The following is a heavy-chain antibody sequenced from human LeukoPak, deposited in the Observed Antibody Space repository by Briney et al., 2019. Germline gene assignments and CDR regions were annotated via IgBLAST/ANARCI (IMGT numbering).Heavy chain of an antibody. J-gene: IGHJ3*02. CDR3: ARTGPSGSYPDAFDI. Sequence: GESLKISCEGSGFHFSNYWIAWVRQMPGKGLEWMGIINPGDSESRYSPSSEGQVTISVDKSISTAYLQWSSLKASDTAMYYCARTGPSGSYPDAFDIWGQGTMVTVSS. CDR1: GFHFSNYW. CDR2: INPGDSES. V-gene: IGHV5-51*01. D-gene: IGHD3-10*01.